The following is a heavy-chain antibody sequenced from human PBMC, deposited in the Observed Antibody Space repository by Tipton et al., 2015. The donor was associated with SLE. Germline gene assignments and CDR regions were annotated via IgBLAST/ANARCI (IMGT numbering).Heavy chain of an antibody. CDR3: GKDYYGLGSYVDI. CDR2: INPSTGGT. J-gene: IGHJ4*02. Sequence: QSGPEVKKPGASVKVSCKASGYTFTGFYVHWVRQAPGQGLEWMGWINPSTGGTTYAQNFQGRVAMTRDTSITTAYMELSGLTSDDTAVYFCGKDYYGLGSYVDIWGQGTLVTVSS. D-gene: IGHD3-10*01. CDR1: GYTFTGFY. V-gene: IGHV1-2*02.